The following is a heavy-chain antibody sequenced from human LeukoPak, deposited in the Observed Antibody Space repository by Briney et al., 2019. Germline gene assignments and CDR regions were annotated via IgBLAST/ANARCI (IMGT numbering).Heavy chain of an antibody. D-gene: IGHD3-22*01. V-gene: IGHV4-59*01. CDR1: GGSISSYY. J-gene: IGHJ4*02. CDR2: IDYSGST. Sequence: QTSETLSLTCPVSGGSISSYYWSWIRQPPGKGREWIGYIDYSGSTNYNPSLKSRVTISVDTSKNQFSLKLSSVTAADTAVYYCASGGYYDSSGYYIVQFDYWGQGTLVTVSS. CDR3: ASGGYYDSSGYYIVQFDY.